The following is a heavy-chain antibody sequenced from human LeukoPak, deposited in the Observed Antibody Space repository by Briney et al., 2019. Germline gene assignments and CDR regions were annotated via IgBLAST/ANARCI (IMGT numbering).Heavy chain of an antibody. Sequence: SETLSLTCAVSGGSISSGGYSWSWIRQPPGKGLEWIGYIYHSGSTYYNPSLKSRVTISVDRSKNQFSLKLSSVTAADTAVYYCARGPMTTVVFIDYWGQGTLVTVSS. CDR3: ARGPMTTVVFIDY. J-gene: IGHJ4*02. V-gene: IGHV4-30-2*01. D-gene: IGHD4-23*01. CDR2: IYHSGST. CDR1: GGSISSGGYS.